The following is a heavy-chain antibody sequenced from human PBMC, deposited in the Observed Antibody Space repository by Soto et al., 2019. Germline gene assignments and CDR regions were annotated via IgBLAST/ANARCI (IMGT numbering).Heavy chain of an antibody. CDR3: ARDNTDTAMGTGGMDV. CDR1: GGSISSGDYY. Sequence: PSETLSLTCTVSGGSISSGDYYWSWIRQPPGRGLEWIGYIYYSGSTYYNPSLKSRVTISVDTSKNQFSLKLSSVTAADTAVYYCARDNTDTAMGTGGMDVWGQGTTVTVSS. CDR2: IYYSGST. D-gene: IGHD5-18*01. V-gene: IGHV4-30-4*01. J-gene: IGHJ6*02.